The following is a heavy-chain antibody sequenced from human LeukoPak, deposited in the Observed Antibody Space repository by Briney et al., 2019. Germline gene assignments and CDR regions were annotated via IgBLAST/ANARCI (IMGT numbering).Heavy chain of an antibody. Sequence: GGALRLSCAASAFIFRTYTMNWVRQAAGRGVEWVSSITGEGSYMYYRESVKGRFTISRDNAKNSLYLEMNRLRADDAAVYYCARDFTAEYFNGWHSGGALDPWGQGTLVTVSS. CDR2: ITGEGSYM. CDR3: ARDFTAEYFNGWHSGGALDP. D-gene: IGHD2/OR15-2a*01. CDR1: AFIFRTYT. V-gene: IGHV3-21*04. J-gene: IGHJ5*02.